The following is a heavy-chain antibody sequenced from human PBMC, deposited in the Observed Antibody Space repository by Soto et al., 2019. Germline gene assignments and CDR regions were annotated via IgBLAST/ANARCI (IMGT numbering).Heavy chain of an antibody. J-gene: IGHJ6*02. Sequence: QVQLVQSGAEVKKPGSSVKVSCKASGGTFSSYAISWVRQAPGQGLEWMGGIIPIFGTANYAQKFQGRVTITADKSTSTADMELSSLRSEDTAVYYCARDDPYVTGRSYYGRDVGGQGTTVTVS. D-gene: IGHD1-26*01. CDR1: GGTFSSYA. CDR2: IIPIFGTA. CDR3: ARDDPYVTGRSYYGRDV. V-gene: IGHV1-69*06.